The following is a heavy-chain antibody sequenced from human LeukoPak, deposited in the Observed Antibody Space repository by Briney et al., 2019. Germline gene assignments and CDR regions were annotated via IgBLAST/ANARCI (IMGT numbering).Heavy chain of an antibody. CDR1: GGSFSGYY. CDR3: AGGVAVANYYYYYGMDV. Sequence: SETLSLTCAVYGGSFSGYYWSWIRQPPGKGLEWIGEINHSGSTNHNPSLKSRVTISVDTSKNQFSLKLSSVTAADTAVYYCAGGVAVANYYYYYGMDVWGQGTTVTVSS. CDR2: INHSGST. V-gene: IGHV4-34*01. J-gene: IGHJ6*02. D-gene: IGHD6-19*01.